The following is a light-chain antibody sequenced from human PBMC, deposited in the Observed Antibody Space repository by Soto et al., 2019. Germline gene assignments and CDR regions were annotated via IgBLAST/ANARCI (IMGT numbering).Light chain of an antibody. CDR3: CSLTTSHTYV. CDR2: HVT. Sequence: QSALTQPASVSGSPGQSITISCTGTSSDIGHYDYVSWYQQHPGKAPKLMIYHVTYRPSGVSSLYSGSKSGNSASLTISGLQADDEADYYCCSLTTSHTYVFGSGTKLTVL. CDR1: SSDIGHYDY. J-gene: IGLJ1*01. V-gene: IGLV2-14*03.